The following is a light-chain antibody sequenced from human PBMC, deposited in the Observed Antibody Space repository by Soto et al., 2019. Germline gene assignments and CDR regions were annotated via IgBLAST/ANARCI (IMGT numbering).Light chain of an antibody. V-gene: IGKV1-5*01. CDR1: QSISGW. Sequence: DLQMTPSPSTLSASVADSVTITCRARQSISGWLAWYQQKPGKAPKLLIYDVSSLESGVPSRFSGSGSGTEFTLAISSLQPDDVATYYCQQYNSYPWTFGQGTRGEIK. CDR2: DVS. J-gene: IGKJ1*01. CDR3: QQYNSYPWT.